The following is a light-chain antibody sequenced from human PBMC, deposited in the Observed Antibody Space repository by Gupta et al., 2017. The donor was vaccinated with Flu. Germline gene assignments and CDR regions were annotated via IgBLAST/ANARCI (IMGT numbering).Light chain of an antibody. V-gene: IGLV2-11*01. J-gene: IGLJ1*01. CDR1: SSDVGGYNY. CDR2: DVT. Sequence: SALTQPRPVSGSPGPSVTISCTGTSSDVGGYNYVSWYQQYPDKAPKLMIYDVTRRPSGVPDRFSGSKSGNTASLTISGLQAEEEADYYCCSFAGSDTFVFGTGTKVTVL. CDR3: CSFAGSDTFV.